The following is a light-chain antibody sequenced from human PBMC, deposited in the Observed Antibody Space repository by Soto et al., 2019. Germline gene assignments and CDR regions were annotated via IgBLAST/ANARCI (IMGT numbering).Light chain of an antibody. CDR2: DVS. J-gene: IGLJ1*01. V-gene: IGLV2-14*03. Sequence: QSALTQPASVSGSPGQSITISCTGTSSDVGAYNYVSWYQQHPGKVPKLMIYDVSDRPSGVSNRFSGSKSGNTASLTISGLQADDEADYYCSSFTRSNSYVFGTGPKLTVL. CDR1: SSDVGAYNY. CDR3: SSFTRSNSYV.